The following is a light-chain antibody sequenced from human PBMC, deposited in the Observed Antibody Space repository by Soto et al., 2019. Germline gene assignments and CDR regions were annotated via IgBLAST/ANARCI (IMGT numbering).Light chain of an antibody. J-gene: IGLJ1*01. Sequence: QSALTQPASVSGSPGQSITISCTGTSSDVGSHNLVSWYQQYPGKAPKLIIFEASKRPSGVSNRFSGSKSGSTASLTISGLQAEDEADYYCCSIAASSTYVFGSGTKLTVL. CDR3: CSIAASSTYV. V-gene: IGLV2-23*01. CDR1: SSDVGSHNL. CDR2: EAS.